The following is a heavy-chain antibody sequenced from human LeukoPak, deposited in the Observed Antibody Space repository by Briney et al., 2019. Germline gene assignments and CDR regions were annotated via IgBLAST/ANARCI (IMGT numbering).Heavy chain of an antibody. CDR3: ARVADPGIAAAALDY. Sequence: GGSLRLSCAASGFTFSDYYMSWIRQAPGKGLEWVSYISSSGSTIYYADSVKGRFTISRDNAKNSLYLQMNSLRAEDTAVYYCARVADPGIAAAALDYWGQGTLVTVSS. V-gene: IGHV3-11*01. CDR1: GFTFSDYY. D-gene: IGHD6-13*01. J-gene: IGHJ4*02. CDR2: ISSSGSTI.